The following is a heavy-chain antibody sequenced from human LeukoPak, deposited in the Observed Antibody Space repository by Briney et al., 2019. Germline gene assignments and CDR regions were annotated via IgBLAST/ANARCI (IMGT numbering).Heavy chain of an antibody. CDR3: AKGDPPTYYDILTGQDY. D-gene: IGHD3-9*01. CDR1: GFTFDDYA. Sequence: GGSLRLSCAASGFTFDDYAMSWVRQAPGKGLEWVAGISAGGGSTYYADSVKGRFTISRDNSKNMLYLQLNSLRAEDTAVYYCAKGDPPTYYDILTGQDYWGQGTLVTVSS. CDR2: ISAGGGST. V-gene: IGHV3-23*01. J-gene: IGHJ4*02.